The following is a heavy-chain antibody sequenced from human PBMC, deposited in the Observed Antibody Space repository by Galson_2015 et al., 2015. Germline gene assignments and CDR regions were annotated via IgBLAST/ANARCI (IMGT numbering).Heavy chain of an antibody. D-gene: IGHD2-21*02. V-gene: IGHV3-48*03. Sequence: SLRLSCAASGFTFTTYEMNWVRQAPGKGLEWVSYISSSDSTIYYADSVKGRFTVSRDNAKNSLYLQMNSLRAEDTAVYYCARGLVTPEYRGQGTLVTVSS. J-gene: IGHJ4*02. CDR1: GFTFTTYE. CDR3: ARGLVTPEY. CDR2: ISSSDSTI.